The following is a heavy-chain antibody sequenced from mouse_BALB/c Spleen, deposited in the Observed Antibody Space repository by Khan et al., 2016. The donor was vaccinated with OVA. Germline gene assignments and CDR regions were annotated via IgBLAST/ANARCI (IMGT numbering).Heavy chain of an antibody. J-gene: IGHJ4*01. Sequence: VQLVESGPGLVAPSQSLSITCTISGFSLTNYGVHWVRQPPGKGLGWLVVIWSDGSTTYNSTLNSRLSISKDNSKCQVFLKMNSLQSDDTAMYYCARQPYYHYDIMDYWGQGSSVTVSS. V-gene: IGHV2-6-1*01. CDR3: ARQPYYHYDIMDY. CDR2: IWSDGST. CDR1: GFSLTNYG. D-gene: IGHD2-10*01.